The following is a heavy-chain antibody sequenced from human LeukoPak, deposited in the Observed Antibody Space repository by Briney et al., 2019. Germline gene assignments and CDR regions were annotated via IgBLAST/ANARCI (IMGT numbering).Heavy chain of an antibody. J-gene: IGHJ4*02. V-gene: IGHV3-33*01. CDR2: IWYGGSNK. Sequence: GGSLRLSCAASGFIFSSYGMHWVRQAPGKGLEWAAVIWYGGSNKYYADSVKGRFTISRDNSKNTLYLQMNSLRAEDTAVYYCARDGDYYGSGSYYNRRHYFDYWGQGTLVTVSS. D-gene: IGHD3-10*01. CDR1: GFIFSSYG. CDR3: ARDGDYYGSGSYYNRRHYFDY.